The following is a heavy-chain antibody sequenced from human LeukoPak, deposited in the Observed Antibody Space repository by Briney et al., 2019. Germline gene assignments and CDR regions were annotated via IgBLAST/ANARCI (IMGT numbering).Heavy chain of an antibody. J-gene: IGHJ4*02. Sequence: GGSLRLFCAASGFTFSDYDMHWIRQATGKGLEWVSAIGTAGDTYYTGSVKGRFTISRENAKNSLYLQMNSLRAGVTSVYYCARVAKERVGGVYYFDYWGQGTLVTVSS. V-gene: IGHV3-13*01. CDR2: IGTAGDT. D-gene: IGHD1-1*01. CDR3: ARVAKERVGGVYYFDY. CDR1: GFTFSDYD.